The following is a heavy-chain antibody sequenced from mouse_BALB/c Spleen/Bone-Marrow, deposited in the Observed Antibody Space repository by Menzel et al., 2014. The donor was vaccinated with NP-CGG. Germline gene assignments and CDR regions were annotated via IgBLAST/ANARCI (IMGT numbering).Heavy chain of an antibody. V-gene: IGHV1-84*02. CDR3: ARGITTATFAY. CDR2: IYPRNNST. J-gene: IGHJ3*01. Sequence: QVQLQQSGPELVKPGASVKISCKASGYTFTDYYINWVKQKPGQGLEWIGWIYPRNNSTKYNERFKDKATLTVDTPSSTAYMQLSSLTSEDTAVYFCARGITTATFAYWGQGTLVTVSA. CDR1: GYTFTDYY. D-gene: IGHD1-2*01.